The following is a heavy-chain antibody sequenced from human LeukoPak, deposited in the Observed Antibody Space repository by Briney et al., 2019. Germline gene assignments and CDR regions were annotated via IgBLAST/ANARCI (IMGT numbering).Heavy chain of an antibody. CDR3: TRDHHRRRYDSQARNTFDI. CDR1: GFTLSSYS. Sequence: QSGGSLRLSCAASGFTLSSYSMNWVRQAPGKGLEWVSYISSSSNTIYYADSVRGRFTISRDNAKNSLYLQMNSLRAEDTAVYYCTRDHHRRRYDSQARNTFDIWGQGTMVTVSS. J-gene: IGHJ3*02. D-gene: IGHD3-22*01. V-gene: IGHV3-48*01. CDR2: ISSSSNTI.